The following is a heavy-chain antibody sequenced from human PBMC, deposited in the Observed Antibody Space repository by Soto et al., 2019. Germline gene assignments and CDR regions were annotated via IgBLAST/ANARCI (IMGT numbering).Heavy chain of an antibody. V-gene: IGHV4-34*12. CDR3: ARNLIGGWYVDS. Sequence: QVQLQQWGAGLLKPSETLSLTCAVYGGSFSGHYWSWIRQPPGKGLELIGEIIHSGSTNYNPSLKRRVTITVDTSKKQCSLKLNSLTAADTAVYYCARNLIGGWYVDSWGQGTPVTVSS. CDR1: GGSFSGHY. CDR2: IIHSGST. D-gene: IGHD6-19*01. J-gene: IGHJ4*02.